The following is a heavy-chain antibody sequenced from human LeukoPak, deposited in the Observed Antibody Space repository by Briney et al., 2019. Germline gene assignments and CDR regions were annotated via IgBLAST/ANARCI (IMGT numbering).Heavy chain of an antibody. V-gene: IGHV4-59*01. CDR1: GGSISSYY. Sequence: PSETLSLTCTVSGGSISSYYWSWIRQPPGKGLEWIAYIYYSGSTNYNPSLKSRVTISVDTSKNQFSLKLSSVTAADAAVYYCARVYYSNSYDYWYFDLWGRGTLVTVSS. D-gene: IGHD6-13*01. J-gene: IGHJ2*01. CDR3: ARVYYSNSYDYWYFDL. CDR2: IYYSGST.